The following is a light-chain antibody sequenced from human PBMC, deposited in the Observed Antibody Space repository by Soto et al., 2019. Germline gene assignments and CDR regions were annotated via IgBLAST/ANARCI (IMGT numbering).Light chain of an antibody. CDR1: QDINIY. J-gene: IGKJ5*01. Sequence: DIQLTQSPSSLSASVGNRVFLACLASQDINIYLAWYQQKPGKVPRVLIYAASTLQPGVPSRFSGSGSGTDFTLTINNLQPGDIATYFCQNYDGDPITFGQGTRLEIK. CDR3: QNYDGDPIT. CDR2: AAS. V-gene: IGKV1-27*01.